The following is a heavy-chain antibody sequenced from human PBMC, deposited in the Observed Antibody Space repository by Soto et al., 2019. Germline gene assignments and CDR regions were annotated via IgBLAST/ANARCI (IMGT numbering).Heavy chain of an antibody. V-gene: IGHV4-59*01. CDR3: ARSTGYRSSWRVFDY. D-gene: IGHD6-13*01. CDR1: GGSISSYY. J-gene: IGHJ4*02. CDR2: IYYSGST. Sequence: SETLSLTCTVSGGSISSYYWSWIRQPPGKGLEWIGYIYYSGSTNYNPSLKSRVTISVDTSKNQFSLKLSSVTAADTAVYYCARSTGYRSSWRVFDYWGQETLVTVSS.